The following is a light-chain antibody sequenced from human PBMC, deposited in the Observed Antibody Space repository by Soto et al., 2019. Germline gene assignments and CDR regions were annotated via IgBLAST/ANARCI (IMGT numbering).Light chain of an antibody. CDR2: GAS. CDR1: QSVNNN. V-gene: IGKV3-15*01. Sequence: EIVMTQSPDTLSVSPGERAILSCRASQSVNNNLAWYQQRPGQAPRLLIYGASTRATGIPARFSGSGSGTEFTLTISSLQSEDFAVYYCQQYNNWPPITFGQGTRLEIK. CDR3: QQYNNWPPIT. J-gene: IGKJ5*01.